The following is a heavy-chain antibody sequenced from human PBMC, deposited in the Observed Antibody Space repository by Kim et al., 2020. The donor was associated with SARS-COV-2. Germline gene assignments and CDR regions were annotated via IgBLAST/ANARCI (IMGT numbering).Heavy chain of an antibody. V-gene: IGHV3-21*01. CDR2: ISSSSSYI. CDR1: GFTFSSYS. CDR3: SKSMVASVAWTFDY. J-gene: IGHJ4*02. D-gene: IGHD6-19*01. Sequence: GGSLRLSCAASGFTFSSYSMNWVRQAPGKGLEWVSSISSSSSYIYYADSVKGRFTISRDNAVNSLYLQMNSLRAEDTAVYYCSKSMVASVAWTFDYWGQGTLVTVSS.